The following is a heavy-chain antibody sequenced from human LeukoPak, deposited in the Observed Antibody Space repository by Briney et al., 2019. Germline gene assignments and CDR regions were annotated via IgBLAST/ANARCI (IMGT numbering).Heavy chain of an antibody. V-gene: IGHV4-30-4*01. CDR1: GGSISSGDYY. Sequence: PSETLSLTCTVSGGSISSGDYYWSWIRQPPGKGLEWIGYIYYSGSTYYNPSLKSRVTISVDTSKNQFSLKLSSVTAADTAVYYCARGDKVLLEDYGMDAWGQGTTVTVSS. CDR2: IYYSGST. CDR3: ARGDKVLLEDYGMDA. J-gene: IGHJ6*02. D-gene: IGHD3-10*01.